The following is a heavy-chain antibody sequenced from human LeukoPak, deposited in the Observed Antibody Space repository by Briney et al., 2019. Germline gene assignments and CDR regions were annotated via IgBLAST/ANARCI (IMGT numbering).Heavy chain of an antibody. D-gene: IGHD6-19*01. V-gene: IGHV4-39*01. CDR1: GGSISSSSYY. CDR2: IYYSGST. J-gene: IGHJ4*02. CDR3: ARRDSSGWYPRFDY. Sequence: SETLSLTCTVSGGSISSSSYYWGWIRQPPGTGLEWIGSIYYSGSTYYNPSLKSRVTISVDTSKNQFSLKLSSVTAADTAVYCCARRDSSGWYPRFDYWGQGTLVTVSS.